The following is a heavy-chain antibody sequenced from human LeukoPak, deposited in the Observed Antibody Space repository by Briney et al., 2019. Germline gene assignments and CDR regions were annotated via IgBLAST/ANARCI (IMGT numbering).Heavy chain of an antibody. J-gene: IGHJ4*02. CDR1: GGSIISGGYY. V-gene: IGHV4-31*03. D-gene: IGHD3-3*01. Sequence: SQTLSLTCTVSGGSIISGGYYWSWIRQHPGKGLEWIGYIYYSGSTYYNPSLKSRVTISVDTSKNQFSLKLSSVTAADTAMYYCARRPGGSSEDYWGQGTLVTVSS. CDR3: ARRPGGSSEDY. CDR2: IYYSGST.